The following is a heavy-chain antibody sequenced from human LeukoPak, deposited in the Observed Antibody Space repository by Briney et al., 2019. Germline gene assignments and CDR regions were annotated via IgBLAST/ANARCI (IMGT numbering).Heavy chain of an antibody. Sequence: SVKVSCKASGGTFSSYAISWVRQAPGQGLEWMGGIIPIFGTANYAQKFQGRVTITADVSTSTAYMELSSLRSEDTAVYYCALGYCRGGSCYRYWFDPWGQGTLVIVSS. V-gene: IGHV1-69*13. CDR1: GGTFSSYA. D-gene: IGHD2-15*01. CDR2: IIPIFGTA. J-gene: IGHJ5*02. CDR3: ALGYCRGGSCYRYWFDP.